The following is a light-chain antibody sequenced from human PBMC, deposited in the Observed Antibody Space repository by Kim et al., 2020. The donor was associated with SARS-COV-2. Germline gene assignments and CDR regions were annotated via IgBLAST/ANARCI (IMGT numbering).Light chain of an antibody. CDR1: SSDVGGYNY. Sequence: QSPLTQPASVSGSPGQSITISCTGTSSDVGGYNYVSWYQQHPGKAPKLMIYDVSKRPSGVSNRFSGSKSGNTASLTISGLQAEDEADYYCSSYTSSSTYVFGTGTKVTVL. V-gene: IGLV2-14*01. J-gene: IGLJ1*01. CDR3: SSYTSSSTYV. CDR2: DVS.